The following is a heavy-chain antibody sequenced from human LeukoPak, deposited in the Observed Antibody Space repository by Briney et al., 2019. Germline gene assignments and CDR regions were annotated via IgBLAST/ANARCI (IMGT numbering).Heavy chain of an antibody. CDR3: AGGIAMVRGGDV. D-gene: IGHD3-10*01. CDR2: IKQDGSEK. Sequence: GGSLRLSCAASGLTFSTYWMTWVRQAPGKGLEWEANIKQDGSEKNYVDSVKGRFTISRDNAKNSLYLQMNSLRVEDTAVYYCAGGIAMVRGGDVWGKGTTVTVSP. V-gene: IGHV3-7*01. J-gene: IGHJ6*04. CDR1: GLTFSTYW.